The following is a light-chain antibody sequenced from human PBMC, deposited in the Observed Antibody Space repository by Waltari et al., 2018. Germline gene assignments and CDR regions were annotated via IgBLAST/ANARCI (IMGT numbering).Light chain of an antibody. CDR2: QAS. CDR3: QQYYTYPLT. Sequence: DIQMTQSPSTLSASVGDSVTITCRASQSISSWLAWYQQKPGKAPKLLIYQASTLEGGVPSRFSGIGSGTDFTLTISSLQPDDSAAYYCQQYYTYPLTFGGGTKVEIK. J-gene: IGKJ4*01. V-gene: IGKV1-5*03. CDR1: QSISSW.